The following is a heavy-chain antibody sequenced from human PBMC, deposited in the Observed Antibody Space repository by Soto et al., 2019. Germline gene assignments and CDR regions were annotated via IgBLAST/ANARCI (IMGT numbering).Heavy chain of an antibody. Sequence: QVQLVESGGGVVQPGRSLRLSCAASGFTFSSYGMHWVRQAPGKGLEWVAVISYDGSNKYYADSVKGRFTISRDNSKNTLYLQMDSLRAEDTAVYYCARSNYDFWSGTRGFDYWGQGTLVTVSS. CDR3: ARSNYDFWSGTRGFDY. D-gene: IGHD3-3*01. V-gene: IGHV3-30*03. CDR2: ISYDGSNK. CDR1: GFTFSSYG. J-gene: IGHJ4*02.